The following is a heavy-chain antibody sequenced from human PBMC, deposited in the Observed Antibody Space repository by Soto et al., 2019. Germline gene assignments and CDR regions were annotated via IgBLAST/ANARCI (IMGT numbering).Heavy chain of an antibody. CDR2: IIPIFGTA. J-gene: IGHJ4*02. Sequence: GASVKVSCKASGGTFSSYAISWVRQAPGQGLEWMGGIIPIFGTANYAQKFQGRVTITADESTSTAYMELRSLRSDDTAVYYCARNPTMVTTYYFDYWGQGTLVTVSS. CDR3: ARNPTMVTTYYFDY. CDR1: GGTFSSYA. V-gene: IGHV1-69*13. D-gene: IGHD4-17*01.